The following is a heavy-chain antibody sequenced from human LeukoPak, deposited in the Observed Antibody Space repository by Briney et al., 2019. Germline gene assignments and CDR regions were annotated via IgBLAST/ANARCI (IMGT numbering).Heavy chain of an antibody. V-gene: IGHV4-59*01. CDR1: GGSISSYY. D-gene: IGHD5-18*01. Sequence: KPSETLSLTCTVSGGSISSYYWSWIRQPPGKGLEWIGYISYSGSTNYNPSLKSRVTISVDTSKNQFSLKLSSVNAADTAVYYCARGSSGYSYGWGQGTLVTVSS. CDR3: ARGSSGYSYG. J-gene: IGHJ4*02. CDR2: ISYSGST.